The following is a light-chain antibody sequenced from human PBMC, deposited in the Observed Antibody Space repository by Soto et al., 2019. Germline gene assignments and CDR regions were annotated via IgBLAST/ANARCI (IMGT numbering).Light chain of an antibody. J-gene: IGKJ1*01. V-gene: IGKV3-15*01. CDR2: GAS. CDR1: QSVSSN. CDR3: QQYNNWPRT. Sequence: EIVMTQSPATLSVSPGERATLSCRASQSVSSNLAWYQQKPGQAPRLLIYGASTRATGIPARFSGSGSGTEFTLTSSSLQSEDCAVYYCQQYNNWPRTFGQGTNVEIK.